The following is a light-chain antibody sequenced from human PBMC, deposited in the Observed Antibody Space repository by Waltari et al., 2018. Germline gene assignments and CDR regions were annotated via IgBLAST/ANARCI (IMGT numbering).Light chain of an antibody. CDR1: PLQNKY. Sequence: SSELTQPPSVSVSPGQTATITCSGDPLQNKYVCWYQQKPGQSPILITYEDTKRASGIPERFSGSNSGNTATLTISGTQALDEADYFCQAWESTTVIFGGGTKLTVL. V-gene: IGLV3-1*01. CDR3: QAWESTTVI. J-gene: IGLJ2*01. CDR2: EDT.